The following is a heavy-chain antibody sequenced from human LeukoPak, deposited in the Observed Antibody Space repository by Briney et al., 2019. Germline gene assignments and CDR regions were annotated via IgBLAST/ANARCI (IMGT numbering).Heavy chain of an antibody. J-gene: IGHJ4*02. CDR3: ARGVVGLDY. Sequence: GESLKISCYGSGYSITSYWIAWVRHMPGEVLEWMGIIYPGDSDTRYSPSFQGQVTISPDKSTSTAYLQWSSLKASDTALYFCARGVVGLDYWGQGTLVTVSS. D-gene: IGHD3-16*01. CDR1: GYSITSYW. CDR2: IYPGDSDT. V-gene: IGHV5-51*01.